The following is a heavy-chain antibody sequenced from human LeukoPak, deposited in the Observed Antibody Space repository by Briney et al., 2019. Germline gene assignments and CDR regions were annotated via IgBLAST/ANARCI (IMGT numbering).Heavy chain of an antibody. CDR1: AFIFSGHW. CDR2: ISYDGSNK. V-gene: IGHV3-30-3*01. CDR3: ARDPADIVVVTAHYFDY. J-gene: IGHJ4*02. Sequence: PGGSLRLSCEASAFIFSGHWLNWVRQTPGKGLEWVAVISYDGSNKYYADSVKGRFTISRDNSKNTLYLQMNSLRAEDTAVYYCARDPADIVVVTAHYFDYWGQGTLVTVSS. D-gene: IGHD2-21*02.